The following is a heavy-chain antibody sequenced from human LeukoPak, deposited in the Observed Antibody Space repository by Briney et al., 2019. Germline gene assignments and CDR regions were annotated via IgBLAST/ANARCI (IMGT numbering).Heavy chain of an antibody. CDR1: GFPFSTYT. V-gene: IGHV3-23*01. CDR3: AKGASPFDY. J-gene: IGHJ4*02. CDR2: IIGGDATR. Sequence: PGGSLRLSCAASGFPFSTYTVSWVRQAPGKGLQWVSSIIGGDATRYYADSVKGRFTISRDISKNTLYLQMNSLRAEDTAIYYCAKGASPFDYLGQGTLVTVSS.